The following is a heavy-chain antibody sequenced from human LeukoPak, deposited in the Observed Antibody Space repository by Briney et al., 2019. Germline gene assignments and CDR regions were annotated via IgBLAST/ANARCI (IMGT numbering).Heavy chain of an antibody. CDR2: IIPIFGTA. Sequence: SVKVSCKASGGTSSSYAISWVRQAPGQGLEWMGGIIPIFGTANYAQKFQGRVTITADESTSTAYMELSSLRSEDTAVYYCARVYVGATSFDPWGQGTLVTVSS. CDR3: ARVYVGATSFDP. D-gene: IGHD1-26*01. CDR1: GGTSSSYA. J-gene: IGHJ5*02. V-gene: IGHV1-69*13.